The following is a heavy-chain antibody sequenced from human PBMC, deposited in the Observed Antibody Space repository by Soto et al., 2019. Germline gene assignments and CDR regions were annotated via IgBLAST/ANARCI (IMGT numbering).Heavy chain of an antibody. CDR1: GGTFSSYA. V-gene: IGHV1-69*01. J-gene: IGHJ4*02. D-gene: IGHD2-21*02. CDR3: ALRAGCGGDFWPG. CDR2: IIPIFGTA. Sequence: QVQLVQSGAEVKKPGSSVKVSCKDSGGTFSSYAISWVRQAPGQGLEWMGGIIPIFGTANYAQKFQGRVTITADEATSTAYMELSSLRSEDTAVDYCALRAGCGGDFWPGWGQGTLVTVSS.